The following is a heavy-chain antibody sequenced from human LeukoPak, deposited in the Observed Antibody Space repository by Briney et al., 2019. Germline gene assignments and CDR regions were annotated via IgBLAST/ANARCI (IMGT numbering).Heavy chain of an antibody. Sequence: GGSLRLSCAASGFNLSSYEMNWVRQAPGKGLEWVSYISNSGNTIYYAGSVKGRFTISRDSAKNSLYLQMNSLRFEDTAVYYCARDLREIGRYYYDSSGYSPGAAFDIWGQGTMVTVSS. CDR3: ARDLREIGRYYYDSSGYSPGAAFDI. D-gene: IGHD3-22*01. J-gene: IGHJ3*02. CDR1: GFNLSSYE. CDR2: ISNSGNTI. V-gene: IGHV3-48*03.